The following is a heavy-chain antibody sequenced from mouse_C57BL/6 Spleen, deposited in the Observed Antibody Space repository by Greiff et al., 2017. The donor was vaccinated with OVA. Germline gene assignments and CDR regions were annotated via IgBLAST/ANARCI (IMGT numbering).Heavy chain of an antibody. Sequence: EVKLVESEGGLVQPGSSMKLSCTASGFTFSDYYMAWVRQVPEKGLEWVANINYDGSSTYYLDSLKSRFIISRDNAKNILYLQMSSLKSEDTATYYCARRDYYGSSYGYFDVWGTGTTVTVSS. D-gene: IGHD1-1*01. CDR1: GFTFSDYY. CDR2: INYDGSST. J-gene: IGHJ1*03. CDR3: ARRDYYGSSYGYFDV. V-gene: IGHV5-16*01.